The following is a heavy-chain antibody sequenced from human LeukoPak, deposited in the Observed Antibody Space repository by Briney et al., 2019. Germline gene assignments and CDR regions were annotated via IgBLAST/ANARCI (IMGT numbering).Heavy chain of an antibody. Sequence: GGSLRLSCAASGFTFSDYYMTWIRQAPGRGLEWISYINGSSSDTKYADSVKGRFTISRDNAKNSVYLLMNSLRAEDTAMYYCARRGTTYCTVDSCHPNWFDPWGQGTLVTVSS. CDR1: GFTFSDYY. D-gene: IGHD2-15*01. J-gene: IGHJ5*02. CDR2: INGSSSDT. CDR3: ARRGTTYCTVDSCHPNWFDP. V-gene: IGHV3-11*03.